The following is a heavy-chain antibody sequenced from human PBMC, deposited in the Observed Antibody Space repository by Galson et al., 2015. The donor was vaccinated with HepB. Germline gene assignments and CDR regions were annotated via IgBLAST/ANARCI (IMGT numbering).Heavy chain of an antibody. CDR3: ARESGDDYSNYFDY. V-gene: IGHV4-61*02. CDR2: ISPSGTT. Sequence: TLSLTCTVSSGSISSGRYYWTWIRQPAGEGLEWIGRISPSGTTNYNPSLKSRVTMSVETSENQFSLKLTSVTAADTAVYYCARESGDDYSNYFDYWGQGTLVTVSS. J-gene: IGHJ4*02. D-gene: IGHD4-11*01. CDR1: SGSISSGRYY.